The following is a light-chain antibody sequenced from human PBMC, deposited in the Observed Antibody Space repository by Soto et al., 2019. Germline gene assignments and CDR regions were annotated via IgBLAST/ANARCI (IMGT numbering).Light chain of an antibody. J-gene: IGLJ2*01. CDR1: TYNIGSNT. V-gene: IGLV1-44*01. Sequence: QSVLTQPPSASGTPGQRVTIFCSGSTYNIGSNTANWYQQLPGTAPKLLIYSDDQRPSGVPDRFSGSKSGTSASLAISGLQSDDEGDYYCAAWDDSLQGVVFGGGTKVTVL. CDR2: SDD. CDR3: AAWDDSLQGVV.